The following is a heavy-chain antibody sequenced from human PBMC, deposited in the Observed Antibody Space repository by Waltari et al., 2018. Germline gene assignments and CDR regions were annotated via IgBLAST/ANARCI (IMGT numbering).Heavy chain of an antibody. CDR3: ARDECTGGDCYSHFHY. J-gene: IGHJ4*02. D-gene: IGHD2-21*02. Sequence: EVHLLESGGGLIRPGGSLRLSCAASGFTFSNYAMSWVRQAPGNGLGCVSGIINNGDSSFPADSVKGRFTISRDKSKNTLYLQMENLRGEDTAVYYCARDECTGGDCYSHFHYWGQGTLVTVSS. CDR1: GFTFSNYA. CDR2: IINNGDSS. V-gene: IGHV3-23*01.